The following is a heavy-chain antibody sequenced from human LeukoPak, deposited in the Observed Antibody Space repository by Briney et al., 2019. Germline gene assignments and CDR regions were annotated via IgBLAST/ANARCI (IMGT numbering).Heavy chain of an antibody. CDR3: ASQYSPEGY. Sequence: PSETLSLTCTVSGGSISSSSYYWGWIRQPPGQGLEWIGSIYYSGSTYYNPSLKSRVTISVDTSKNQFSLKLSSVTAADTAVYYCASQYSPEGYWGQGTLVTVSS. CDR2: IYYSGST. D-gene: IGHD5-18*01. J-gene: IGHJ4*02. V-gene: IGHV4-39*01. CDR1: GGSISSSSYY.